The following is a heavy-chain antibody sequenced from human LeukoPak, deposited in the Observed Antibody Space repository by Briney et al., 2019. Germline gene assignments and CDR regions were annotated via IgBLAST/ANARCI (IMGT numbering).Heavy chain of an antibody. CDR2: IIPIFGTA. V-gene: IGHV1-69*13. CDR3: ARHFMKQSYFDY. Sequence: GASVKVSCKVSGYTLTELSMHWVRQAPGQGLEWMGGIIPIFGTANYAQKFQGRVTITADESTSTAYMELSSLRSEDTAVYYCARHFMKQSYFDYWGQGTLVTVSS. CDR1: GYTLTELS. J-gene: IGHJ4*02. D-gene: IGHD3-16*01.